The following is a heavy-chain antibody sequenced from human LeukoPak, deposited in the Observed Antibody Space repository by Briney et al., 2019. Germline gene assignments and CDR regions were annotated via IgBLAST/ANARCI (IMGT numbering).Heavy chain of an antibody. Sequence: PGGSLRLSCAASGFTISDYWMTCVRQPPGKGLEYVANIKQDGSHKTHVDSVKRRFTISRDNAKNSIFLQMTSLRVDDMAIYYCVRDGGTEWYDPWGQGTLVSVSS. CDR1: GFTISDYW. D-gene: IGHD3-16*01. CDR2: IKQDGSHK. J-gene: IGHJ5*02. CDR3: VRDGGTEWYDP. V-gene: IGHV3-7*01.